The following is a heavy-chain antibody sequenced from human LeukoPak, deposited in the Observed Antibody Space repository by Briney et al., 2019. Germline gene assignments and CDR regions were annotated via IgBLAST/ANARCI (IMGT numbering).Heavy chain of an antibody. Sequence: TGGSLRLSCAASGFTFDDYAMHWVRQAPGKGLEWVSLISWDASTTYYADSVKGRFTISRDNSKNSLYLQMDSLRAEYTAFYYCAKDKGAATVLGFDYWGQGTLVTVSS. J-gene: IGHJ4*02. V-gene: IGHV3-43D*03. D-gene: IGHD1-1*01. CDR3: AKDKGAATVLGFDY. CDR1: GFTFDDYA. CDR2: ISWDASTT.